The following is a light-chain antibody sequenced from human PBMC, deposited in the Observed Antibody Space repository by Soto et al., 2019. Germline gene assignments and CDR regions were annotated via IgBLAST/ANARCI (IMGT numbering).Light chain of an antibody. J-gene: IGKJ1*01. CDR1: QSVSSSY. CDR3: QHFGGSSWT. Sequence: EIVLTQSPGTLSLSLGERATLSCRASQSVSSSYLAWYQQKPGQAPRLLIYGASSRATGIPDRFSGSGSGTDFTLTISRLEPEDFAVYYCQHFGGSSWTFGQGTKVEL. CDR2: GAS. V-gene: IGKV3-20*01.